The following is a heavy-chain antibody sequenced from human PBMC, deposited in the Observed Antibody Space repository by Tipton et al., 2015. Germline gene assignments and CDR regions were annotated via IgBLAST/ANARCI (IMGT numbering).Heavy chain of an antibody. V-gene: IGHV4-61*01. Sequence: TLSLTCTVSGGSVSSGSCYWSWIRQPPGKGLEWIGYISFSDTTHYNPSLKSRITISLNTSKNQFSLKMSSVTAADTAVHFCARDLEHGMDVWGQGTTVTVS. CDR1: GGSVSSGSCY. CDR2: ISFSDTT. CDR3: ARDLEHGMDV. J-gene: IGHJ6*02.